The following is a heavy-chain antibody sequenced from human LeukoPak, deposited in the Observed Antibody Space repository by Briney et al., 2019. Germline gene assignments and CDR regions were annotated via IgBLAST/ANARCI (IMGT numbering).Heavy chain of an antibody. J-gene: IGHJ4*02. D-gene: IGHD1-26*01. CDR1: GFTFSSHG. CDR3: AKDMGGLLAKHYLDY. Sequence: GGSLRLSCAASGFTFSSHGIHWVRQAPGKGLEWVAFIRYDGSSKYNADSVKGRFTISRDNSKNTVYLQMSSLRAEDTAVYYCAKDMGGLLAKHYLDYWGQGTLVTVSS. V-gene: IGHV3-30*02. CDR2: IRYDGSSK.